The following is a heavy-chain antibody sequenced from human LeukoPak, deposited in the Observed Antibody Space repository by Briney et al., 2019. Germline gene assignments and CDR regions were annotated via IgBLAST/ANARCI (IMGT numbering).Heavy chain of an antibody. V-gene: IGHV1-69*13. CDR2: IIPIFGTA. Sequence: SVKVSRKASGGTFSSYAISWVRQAPGQGLEWMGGIIPIFGTANYAQKFQGRVTITADESTSTAYMELSSLRSEDTAVYYCARDYDSSGYPTPADYWGQGTLVTVSS. CDR1: GGTFSSYA. J-gene: IGHJ4*02. D-gene: IGHD3-22*01. CDR3: ARDYDSSGYPTPADY.